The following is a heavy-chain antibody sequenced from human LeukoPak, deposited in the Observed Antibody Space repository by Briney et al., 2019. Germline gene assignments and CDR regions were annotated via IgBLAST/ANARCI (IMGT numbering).Heavy chain of an antibody. D-gene: IGHD6-13*01. CDR3: AREGRHSSLAWFDP. V-gene: IGHV1-18*01. CDR1: GYTFTSYG. J-gene: IGHJ5*02. CDR2: ISAYNGNT. Sequence: ASVKVSCKASGYTFTSYGISWVRHAPGQGLEWMGWISAYNGNTNYAQKLQGRVTMTTDTSTSTADMELRSLRSDDTAVYYCAREGRHSSLAWFDPWGQGTLVTVSS.